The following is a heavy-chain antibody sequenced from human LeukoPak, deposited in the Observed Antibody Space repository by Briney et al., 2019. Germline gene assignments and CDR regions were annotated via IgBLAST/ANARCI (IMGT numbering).Heavy chain of an antibody. CDR2: ISDSGGST. CDR3: AREGFGGSFDY. D-gene: IGHD3-10*01. J-gene: IGHJ4*02. Sequence: GGALLLCCAGSGFTFINYPMSWVRQAPGEELEWVSAISDSGGSTFYPDSVKGRFTISRDNSKTTLYLQMNSLRAEDTALYYCAREGFGGSFDYWGQGTLVTVSS. V-gene: IGHV3-23*01. CDR1: GFTFINYP.